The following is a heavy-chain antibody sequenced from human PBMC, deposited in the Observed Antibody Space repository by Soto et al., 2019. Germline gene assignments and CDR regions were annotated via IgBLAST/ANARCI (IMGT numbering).Heavy chain of an antibody. J-gene: IGHJ3*02. CDR3: ARTDWNYGTGVFDI. D-gene: IGHD1-7*01. Sequence: QVQLVESGGGVVQPGRYLRLSCVASGFTFSTYGIYWVRQAPAKGLEWVALVWHDGSKQYYADSAKGRFIISRDNSKNTVYLQMNSLRAEDTAVYYCARTDWNYGTGVFDIWGQGTMVTVSS. CDR2: VWHDGSKQ. CDR1: GFTFSTYG. V-gene: IGHV3-33*01.